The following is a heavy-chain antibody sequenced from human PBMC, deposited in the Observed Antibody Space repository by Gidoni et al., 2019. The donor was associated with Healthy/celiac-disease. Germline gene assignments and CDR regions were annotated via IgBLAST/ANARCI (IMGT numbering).Heavy chain of an antibody. D-gene: IGHD2-21*01. CDR3: AKDRGGYWRSYYYYMDV. CDR1: GFTFEDYT. CDR2: ISWDGGST. J-gene: IGHJ6*03. V-gene: IGHV3-43*01. Sequence: EVQLLESGGVVVPPGGSLRLSCAASGFTFEDYTMHWVRQAPGKGLECISLISWDGGSTYYADSVKGRFTISRDNSKNSLYLQMNSLRTEDTALYDCAKDRGGYWRSYYYYMDVWGKGTTVTVSS.